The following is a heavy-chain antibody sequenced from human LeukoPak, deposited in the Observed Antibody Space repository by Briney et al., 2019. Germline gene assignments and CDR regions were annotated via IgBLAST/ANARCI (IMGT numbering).Heavy chain of an antibody. V-gene: IGHV2-5*01. D-gene: IGHD2-15*01. Sequence: SGPTLVKPRQTLRLTCTFSGFSFSSGGVGVGWIRQPPGKALEWLGVIYENDEKLYSSSLQNRLTITKDTTRNQVVLTMANMDPVDTATYYSAHRHRGVASDIWGQGTMVTVSS. CDR1: GFSFSSGGVG. J-gene: IGHJ3*02. CDR2: IYENDEK. CDR3: AHRHRGVASDI.